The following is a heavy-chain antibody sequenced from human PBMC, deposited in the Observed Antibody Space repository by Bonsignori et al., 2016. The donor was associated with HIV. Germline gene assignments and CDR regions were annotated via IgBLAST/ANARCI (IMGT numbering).Heavy chain of an antibody. CDR2: IIPILDGS. J-gene: IGHJ4*02. CDR3: ANSSEGPEDS. D-gene: IGHD1-14*01. Sequence: WVRQAPGQGLEWMGGIIPILDGSNYAQKFQGRVTLTADKSTSTVYMELRGLRSEDTAVYYCANSSEGPEDSWGQGTLVTVSS. V-gene: IGHV1-69*10.